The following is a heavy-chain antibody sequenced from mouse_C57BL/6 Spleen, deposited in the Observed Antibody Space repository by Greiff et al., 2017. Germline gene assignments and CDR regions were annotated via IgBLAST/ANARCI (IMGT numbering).Heavy chain of an antibody. CDR3: ARWDSSGYYY. V-gene: IGHV1-82*01. CDR2: IYPGDGDT. D-gene: IGHD3-2*02. CDR1: GYAFSSSW. Sequence: VQLQQSGPELVKPGASVKISCKASGYAFSSSWMNWVKQRPGKGLEWIGRIYPGDGDTNYNGKFKGKATLTADKSSSTAYMQLSSLTSEDSAVYFCARWDSSGYYYWGQGTTLTVSS. J-gene: IGHJ2*01.